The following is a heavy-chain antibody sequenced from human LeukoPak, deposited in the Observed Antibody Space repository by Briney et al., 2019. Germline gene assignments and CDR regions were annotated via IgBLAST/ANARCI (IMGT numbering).Heavy chain of an antibody. V-gene: IGHV5-51*01. CDR1: GYSFTNYW. Sequence: GESLKISCKGSGYSFTNYWIVWVRQMPGKGLECMGIVYPSDSDIRYSPSFQGQVTMSANKSVSTAYLQWTSLRASDTAMYYCARLYCSSTSCYHIDYWGQGTLVTVSS. J-gene: IGHJ4*02. CDR3: ARLYCSSTSCYHIDY. CDR2: VYPSDSDI. D-gene: IGHD2-2*01.